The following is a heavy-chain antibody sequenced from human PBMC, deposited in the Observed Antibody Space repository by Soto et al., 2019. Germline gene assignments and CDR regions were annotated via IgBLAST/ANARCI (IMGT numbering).Heavy chain of an antibody. CDR3: DRGSYRGSFGAAGA. CDR2: ITPLFGTA. V-gene: IGHV1-69*06. Sequence: QVQLVQSGAEVKKPGSSVKVSCKASGGTFSNNAVSWVRQAPGQGLEWMGGITPLFGTATYTQKFQGRVTMTADKSTNTAYMELTGLTSEDTAIYFCDRGSYRGSFGAAGAWGQGTLVSVSS. D-gene: IGHD1-26*01. J-gene: IGHJ5*02. CDR1: GGTFSNNA.